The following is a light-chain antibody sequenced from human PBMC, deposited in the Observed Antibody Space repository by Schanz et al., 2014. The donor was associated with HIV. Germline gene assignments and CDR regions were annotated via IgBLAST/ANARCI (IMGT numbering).Light chain of an antibody. Sequence: QSALTQPPSASGSPGQSVTISCTGTSSDVGDYDFASWYQQHPGKAPKLLIYEVTKWPSGVPDRFSGSKSGNTASLTVSGLQAEDEADYYCSSYAGSNTWVFGGGTKLTVL. V-gene: IGLV2-8*01. CDR3: SSYAGSNTWV. J-gene: IGLJ3*02. CDR2: EVT. CDR1: SSDVGDYDF.